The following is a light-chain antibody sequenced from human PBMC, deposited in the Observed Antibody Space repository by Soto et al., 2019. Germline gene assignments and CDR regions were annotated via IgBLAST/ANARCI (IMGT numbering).Light chain of an antibody. Sequence: DIQMTQSPSSLSASVGDRVTITCRASQGISNYLAWYQQKPGKVPKLLIYAASTLQSGVPSRFSCSGSGTDFTLTIISLQPEDVATYYCQKYNSASRTFGQGTKVEIK. CDR3: QKYNSASRT. CDR1: QGISNY. CDR2: AAS. J-gene: IGKJ1*01. V-gene: IGKV1-27*01.